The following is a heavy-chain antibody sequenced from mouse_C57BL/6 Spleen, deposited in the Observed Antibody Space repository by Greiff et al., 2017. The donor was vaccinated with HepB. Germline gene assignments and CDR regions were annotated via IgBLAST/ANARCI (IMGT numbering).Heavy chain of an antibody. D-gene: IGHD1-1*01. Sequence: EVKLVESGGGLVKPGGSLKLSCAASGFTFSDYGMHWVRQAPEKGLEWVAYISSGSSTIYYADTVKGRFTISRDNAKNTLFLQMTSLRSEDTAMYYCARHLYYYGSSYFDYWGQGTTLTVSS. CDR3: ARHLYYYGSSYFDY. V-gene: IGHV5-17*01. CDR2: ISSGSSTI. CDR1: GFTFSDYG. J-gene: IGHJ2*01.